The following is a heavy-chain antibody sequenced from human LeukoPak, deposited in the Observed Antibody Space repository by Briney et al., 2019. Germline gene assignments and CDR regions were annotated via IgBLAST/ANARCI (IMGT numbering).Heavy chain of an antibody. Sequence: QAGGSLRLSCAASGFTLSSYWMRWVSQAPEKGLEWVANINLEGSQKYHVDSVKGRFTISRDKSKNSLYLQMRSLRAEGTAIYYCARDSPYSDSFAYDYWGEGTLVTVSS. CDR3: ARDSPYSDSFAYDY. D-gene: IGHD1-26*01. J-gene: IGHJ4*02. CDR1: GFTLSSYW. CDR2: INLEGSQK. V-gene: IGHV3-7*01.